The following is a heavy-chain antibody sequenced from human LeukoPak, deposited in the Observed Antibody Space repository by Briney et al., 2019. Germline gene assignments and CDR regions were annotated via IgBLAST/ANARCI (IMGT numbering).Heavy chain of an antibody. CDR2: IYSGGST. J-gene: IGHJ5*02. Sequence: PGGSLRLSCTASGLSLNSYAISWVRQVPGKGLEWVSVIYSGGSTYYADSVKGRFTISRDNSKNTLYLQMNSLRAEDTAVYYCAGSYYLTWFDPWGQGTLVTVSS. V-gene: IGHV3-66*01. D-gene: IGHD3-22*01. CDR3: AGSYYLTWFDP. CDR1: GLSLNSYA.